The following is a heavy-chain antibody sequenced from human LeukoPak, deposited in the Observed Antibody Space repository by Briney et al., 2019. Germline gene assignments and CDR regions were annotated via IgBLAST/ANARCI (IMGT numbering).Heavy chain of an antibody. CDR2: TYYSGST. V-gene: IGHV4-59*01. Sequence: PSETLSLTCTVSGGSISSYYWSWIRQPPGKGLEWIGYTYYSGSTNYNPSLKSRVTISVDTSKNQFSLKLSSVTAADTAVYYCARGLVGATIYFDYWGQGTPVTVSS. CDR3: ARGLVGATIYFDY. D-gene: IGHD1-26*01. CDR1: GGSISSYY. J-gene: IGHJ4*02.